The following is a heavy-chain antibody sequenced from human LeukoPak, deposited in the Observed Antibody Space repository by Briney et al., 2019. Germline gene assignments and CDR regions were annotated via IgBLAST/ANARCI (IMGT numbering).Heavy chain of an antibody. CDR2: ISGSGGST. V-gene: IGHV3-23*01. CDR1: GFTFSSYA. CDR3: AKDGDSSGWYDYFDY. J-gene: IGHJ4*02. D-gene: IGHD6-19*01. Sequence: GGSLRLSCAASGFTFSSYAMSWVRQAPGKGLEWVSAISGSGGSTYYADSVKGRFTISRDNSKNTLYLQMNSLRAEDTAVYYCAKDGDSSGWYDYFDYWGQGTLVTVSS.